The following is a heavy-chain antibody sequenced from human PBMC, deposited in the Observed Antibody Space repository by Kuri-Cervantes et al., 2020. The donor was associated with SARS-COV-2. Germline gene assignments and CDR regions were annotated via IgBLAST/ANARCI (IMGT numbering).Heavy chain of an antibody. V-gene: IGHV5-51*01. CDR1: GYSFTGYW. D-gene: IGHD1-7*01. Sequence: GESLKSSCNGSGYSFTGYWIAWVRQMPGKGLECMGIIYPGDSDTRYSPSFQGQVTISADKSINTAYLQWSSLKASDTAMYYCARPTRGKLDWGPGTLVTVSS. CDR3: ARPTRGKLD. J-gene: IGHJ4*02. CDR2: IYPGDSDT.